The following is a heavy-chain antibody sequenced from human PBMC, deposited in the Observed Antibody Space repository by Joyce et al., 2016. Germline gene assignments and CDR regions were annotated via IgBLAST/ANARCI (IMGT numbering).Heavy chain of an antibody. CDR2: IYPGDSRT. CDR3: ARVISHSHFDT. Sequence: EVQLVQSGAAVQKPGESLKISCKSSGFSFNGYWIAWVRQMPGKGLEWMGNIYPGDSRTRYSPSFQGQVTISADKSINTAYLHWSSLKASDTAIYYCARVISHSHFDTWGQGTLVTVSS. J-gene: IGHJ4*02. CDR1: GFSFNGYW. V-gene: IGHV5-51*01. D-gene: IGHD2-21*01.